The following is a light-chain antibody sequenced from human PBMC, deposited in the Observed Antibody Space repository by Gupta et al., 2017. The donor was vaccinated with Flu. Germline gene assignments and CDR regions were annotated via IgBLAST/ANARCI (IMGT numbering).Light chain of an antibody. CDR3: QQRSNSYI. Sequence: EIVLTQSPATLSLSPGERATLSCRASQSVSSYLAWYQQKPGQAPRLLIYDASNRATGIPARFSGSGSGTDFTLTSSSLEPEDFAVYYLQQRSNSYIFGQGTKMEIK. CDR1: QSVSSY. J-gene: IGKJ2*01. CDR2: DAS. V-gene: IGKV3-11*01.